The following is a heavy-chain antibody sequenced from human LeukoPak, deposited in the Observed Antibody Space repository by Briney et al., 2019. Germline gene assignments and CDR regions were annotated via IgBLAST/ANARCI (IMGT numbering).Heavy chain of an antibody. V-gene: IGHV1-8*01. CDR2: MNPNSGNT. CDR3: ARGLLLWFGKTPFDP. CDR1: GYTFTSYD. D-gene: IGHD3-10*01. Sequence: ASVKVSCKASGYTFTSYDINWVRQASGQGLEWKGWMNPNSGNTGYAQKFQGRVTMTRNTSISTAYMELSSLRSEDTAVYYCARGLLLWFGKTPFDPWGQGTLVTVSS. J-gene: IGHJ5*02.